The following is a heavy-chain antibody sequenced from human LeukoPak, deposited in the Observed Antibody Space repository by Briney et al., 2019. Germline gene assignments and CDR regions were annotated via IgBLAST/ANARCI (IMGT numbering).Heavy chain of an antibody. Sequence: AASVKVSCKASGGTYSRYAISWVRQSPGQGLERMGGIIPIFGTANYAQRFQGRVTITADESTSTAYMELSSLRSEDTAVYYCARDSSEFRNLIPYWGQGTLVTVSS. CDR2: IIPIFGTA. CDR3: ARDSSEFRNLIPY. CDR1: GGTYSRYA. D-gene: IGHD1-14*01. J-gene: IGHJ4*02. V-gene: IGHV1-69*01.